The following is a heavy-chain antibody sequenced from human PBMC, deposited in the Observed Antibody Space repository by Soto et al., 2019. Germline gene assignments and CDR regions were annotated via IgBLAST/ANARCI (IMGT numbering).Heavy chain of an antibody. CDR3: AKWGVDTFGLSY. Sequence: EVQLVESGGGLVQPGGSLRLSCAVSGFTFSSFWMHWVRQAPGEGLVWVSRINTDGSSTSYADSVKGRFTISRDNAKNTLYLQMNSLRVEDPAMYYCAKWGVDTFGLSYWGQGTLVTVSS. CDR1: GFTFSSFW. D-gene: IGHD3-10*01. CDR2: INTDGSST. V-gene: IGHV3-74*01. J-gene: IGHJ4*02.